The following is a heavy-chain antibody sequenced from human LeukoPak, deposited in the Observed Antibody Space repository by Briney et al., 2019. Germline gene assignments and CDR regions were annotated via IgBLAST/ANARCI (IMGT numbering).Heavy chain of an antibody. J-gene: IGHJ5*02. CDR3: ASVWPPRHDCSSTSCYWLGSFDP. CDR2: INPSGGST. V-gene: IGHV1-46*01. D-gene: IGHD2-2*01. CDR1: GYTFTSYY. Sequence: ASVKVSCKASGYTFTSYYMHWVRQAPGQGLEWMGIINPSGGSTSYAQKFQGRVTMTRDTSTSTVYMELSSLRSEDTAVYYCASVWPPRHDCSSTSCYWLGSFDPWGQGTLVTVSS.